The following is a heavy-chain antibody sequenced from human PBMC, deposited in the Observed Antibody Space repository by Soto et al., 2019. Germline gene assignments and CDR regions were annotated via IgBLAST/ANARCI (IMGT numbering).Heavy chain of an antibody. V-gene: IGHV3-23*01. CDR3: AKDISYYDFWSGYFFDY. Sequence: GGSLRLSCAASGFTFSSYAMSWVRQAPGKGLEWVSAISGSGGSTYYADSVKGRFTTSRDNSKNTLYLQMNSLRAEDTAVYYCAKDISYYDFWSGYFFDYWGQGTLVTVSS. J-gene: IGHJ4*02. D-gene: IGHD3-3*01. CDR2: ISGSGGST. CDR1: GFTFSSYA.